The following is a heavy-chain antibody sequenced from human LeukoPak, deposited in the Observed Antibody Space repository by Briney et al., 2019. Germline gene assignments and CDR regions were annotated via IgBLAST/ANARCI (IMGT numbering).Heavy chain of an antibody. CDR1: GFNFDNYY. V-gene: IGHV3-7*04. CDR3: VRDGSGSDFSLDY. Sequence: GGSLRLSCVGSGFNFDNYYMSWVRQAPGKGLEWVADIRHDGSDVYNVDSVGGRFTISRDNAKNSVFLQMDSLKDEDTAVYYCVRDGSGSDFSLDYWGQGTLVTVSS. D-gene: IGHD3-10*01. J-gene: IGHJ4*02. CDR2: IRHDGSDV.